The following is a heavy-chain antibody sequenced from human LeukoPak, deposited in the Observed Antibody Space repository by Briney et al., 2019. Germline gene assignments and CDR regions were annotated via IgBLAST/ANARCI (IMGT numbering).Heavy chain of an antibody. V-gene: IGHV3-33*01. D-gene: IGHD4-17*01. CDR1: GFIFSSYG. Sequence: PGRSMSLSCAAYGFIFSSYGMQWVRQAPGKGREWVALIWYDGSKKDYAHSVKGRFTISRDNSKTTLNLQMNRMRAEDTAVYYCATMTTVTMDDAFDMWGQGTMVTVSS. CDR2: IWYDGSKK. J-gene: IGHJ3*02. CDR3: ATMTTVTMDDAFDM.